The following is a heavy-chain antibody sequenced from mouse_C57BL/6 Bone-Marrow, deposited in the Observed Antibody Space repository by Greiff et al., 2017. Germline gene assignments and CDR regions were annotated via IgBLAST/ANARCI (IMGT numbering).Heavy chain of an antibody. CDR1: GFTFSDYG. D-gene: IGHD1-1*01. V-gene: IGHV5-15*01. J-gene: IGHJ4*01. Sequence: EVKLMESGGGLVQPGGSLKLSCAASGFTFSDYGMAWVRQAPRKGPEWVAIFSNLAYSIYYADTVKGRFTISRENAKKPLYLELSSLRSEDTSMYYCASHTTGYAMYYCGQGTSVTVSS. CDR3: ASHTTGYAMYY. CDR2: FSNLAYSI.